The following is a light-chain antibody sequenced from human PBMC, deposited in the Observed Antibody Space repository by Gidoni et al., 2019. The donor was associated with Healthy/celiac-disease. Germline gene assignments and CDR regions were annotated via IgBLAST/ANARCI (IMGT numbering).Light chain of an antibody. CDR1: QSVSSSY. Sequence: EILLTQSPGTLSLSPGERATLPCRASQSVSSSYLAWYQQKPGQAPRLLIYGASSRATGIPDRFSGSGSGTDFTLTISRLEPEDFAVYYCQQYGSSPPVTFGQGTRLEIK. V-gene: IGKV3-20*01. CDR2: GAS. CDR3: QQYGSSPPVT. J-gene: IGKJ5*01.